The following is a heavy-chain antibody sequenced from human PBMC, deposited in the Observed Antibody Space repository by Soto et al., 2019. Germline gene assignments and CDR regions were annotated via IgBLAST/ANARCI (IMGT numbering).Heavy chain of an antibody. D-gene: IGHD3-3*01. CDR2: INHSGST. CDR1: GGSFSGYY. V-gene: IGHV4-34*01. CDR3: ARGGYYDFWSGYYKVPSYYYYGMDV. Sequence: PSETLSLTCAVYGGSFSGYYWSWIRQPPGKGLEWIREINHSGSTNYNPSLKSRVTISVDTSKNQFSLKLSSVTAADTAVYYCARGGYYDFWSGYYKVPSYYYYGMDVWGQGTTVTVSS. J-gene: IGHJ6*02.